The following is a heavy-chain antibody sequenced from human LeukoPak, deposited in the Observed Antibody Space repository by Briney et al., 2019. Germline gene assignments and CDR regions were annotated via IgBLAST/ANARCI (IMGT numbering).Heavy chain of an antibody. CDR2: INHSGST. CDR3: ATYYDILTGYPNWFDP. Sequence: SETLSLTCAVYGGSFSGYYWNWIRQPPGKGLEWIGEINHSGSTNYNPSLKSRLTISVDPSKNQFSLKLSSVTAADTAVYYCATYYDILTGYPNWFDPWGQGTLVTVSS. V-gene: IGHV4-34*01. CDR1: GGSFSGYY. J-gene: IGHJ5*02. D-gene: IGHD3-9*01.